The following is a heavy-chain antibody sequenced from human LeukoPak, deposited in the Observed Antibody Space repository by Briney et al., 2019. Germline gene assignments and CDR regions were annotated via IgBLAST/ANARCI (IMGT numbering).Heavy chain of an antibody. CDR2: VSGGGVNT. J-gene: IGHJ4*02. V-gene: IGHV3-23*01. CDR1: GFIFSTYG. Sequence: GGSLRLSCAASGFIFSTYGMSWVRQAPGKGLEWVSIVSGGGVNTYYVDSVKGRFTISRDNSKNTLYLQMNSLRVEDTAVYYCVKGHTDYGTGFDLWGQGTLVRVSS. CDR3: VKGHTDYGTGFDL. D-gene: IGHD4-17*01.